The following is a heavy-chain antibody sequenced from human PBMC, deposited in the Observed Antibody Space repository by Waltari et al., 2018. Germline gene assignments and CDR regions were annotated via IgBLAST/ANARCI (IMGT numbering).Heavy chain of an antibody. CDR2: LNNGGDYK. CDR1: GVSFDEYS. CDR3: ARGKAFDP. V-gene: IGHV3-21*06. Sequence: VRLVESGGGRVAPGESLRLSCVGSGVSFDEYSMNWVRQAPGKGLEWVSSLNNGGDYKGYADSVEGRFTISRDNDKNTLYLQMNDLRVDDTAIYYCARGKAFDPWGQGTRVNVSS. J-gene: IGHJ5*02.